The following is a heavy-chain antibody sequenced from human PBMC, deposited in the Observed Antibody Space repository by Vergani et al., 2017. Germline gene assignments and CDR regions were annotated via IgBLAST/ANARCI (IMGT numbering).Heavy chain of an antibody. CDR3: ASSGYSYGPLGAFDI. J-gene: IGHJ3*02. Sequence: QVQLVQSGAEVKKPGASVKVSCKASGYTFTIYYMHWVRQAPGQGFEWLGMINPSGGSTSYAQKFQGRVTMTRDTSTSTVYMELSSLRSEDTAVYYCASSGYSYGPLGAFDIWGQGTMVTVSS. D-gene: IGHD5-18*01. CDR1: GYTFTIYY. V-gene: IGHV1-46*03. CDR2: INPSGGST.